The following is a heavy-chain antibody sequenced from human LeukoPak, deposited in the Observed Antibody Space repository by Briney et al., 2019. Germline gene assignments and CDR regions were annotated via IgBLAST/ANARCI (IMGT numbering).Heavy chain of an antibody. V-gene: IGHV1-2*02. CDR2: INPNSGGT. J-gene: IGHJ5*02. CDR1: GYTFAGYY. CDR3: AREVLRYFYWLSRNNWFDP. Sequence: ASVKDSCKASGYTFAGYYMHWVRQAPGQGLEWMGWINPNSGGTNYAKKIQGRVSMTRDTSISTAYMELSRLRSDDTDVYNCAREVLRYFYWLSRNNWFDPWGQGALVTVSS. D-gene: IGHD3-9*01.